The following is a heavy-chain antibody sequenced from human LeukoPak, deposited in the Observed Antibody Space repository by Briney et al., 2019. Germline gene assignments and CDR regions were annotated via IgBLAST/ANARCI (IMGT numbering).Heavy chain of an antibody. CDR2: VNADGGNT. CDR3: TKRVKYGGTWDHFAD. CDR1: GFTFDNYR. D-gene: IGHD1-26*01. Sequence: GGSLRLSCAASGFTFDNYRVSWVRQAPGKGLEWVSTVNADGGNTYYADSVKGRFTISRDNSKSTLILQMNSLRVEDTALYYCTKRVKYGGTWDHFADWGQGTLVTVSS. V-gene: IGHV3-23*01. J-gene: IGHJ4*02.